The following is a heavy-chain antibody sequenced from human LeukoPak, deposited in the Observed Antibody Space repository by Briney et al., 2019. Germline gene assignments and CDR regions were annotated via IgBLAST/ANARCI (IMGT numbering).Heavy chain of an antibody. CDR2: IRYDGSNK. J-gene: IGHJ6*03. CDR1: GFTFSSYG. D-gene: IGHD3-22*01. Sequence: GGSLRLSCAASGFTFSSYGMHWVRQAPGKGLEWVAFIRYDGSNKYYADSVKGRFTISRDNSKNTLYLQMNSLRAEDTAVYYCAKDGGGYYPSYYYYMDVWGEGTTVTISS. V-gene: IGHV3-30*02. CDR3: AKDGGGYYPSYYYYMDV.